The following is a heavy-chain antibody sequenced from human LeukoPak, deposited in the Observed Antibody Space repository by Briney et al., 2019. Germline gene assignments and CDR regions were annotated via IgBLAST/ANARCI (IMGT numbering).Heavy chain of an antibody. Sequence: GGSLRLTCAASGLTFSSYSMNWVRQAPGKGLEWVSSISSSSNYIYYADSVKGRFTISRDNAKNSLYLQMNSLRAEDTAVYYCARVPHAMVRGVIITEFYFDDWGQG. CDR2: ISSSSNYI. V-gene: IGHV3-21*01. CDR3: ARVPHAMVRGVIITEFYFDD. J-gene: IGHJ4*02. CDR1: GLTFSSYS. D-gene: IGHD3-10*01.